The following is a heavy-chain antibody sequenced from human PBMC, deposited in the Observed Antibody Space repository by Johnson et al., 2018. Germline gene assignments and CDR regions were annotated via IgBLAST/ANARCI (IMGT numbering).Heavy chain of an antibody. V-gene: IGHV3-30*03. CDR3: ATGAISGVIYREFFQH. CDR1: GFSFSNYV. J-gene: IGHJ1*01. CDR2: TSNDEGIK. D-gene: IGHD3-10*01. Sequence: QVQLVQSGGGVVQPGWSLRLSCSASGFSFSNYVMHWVRQAPGKGLEWVAVTSNDEGIKYYVDSVKGRFNISRDNSKGTLYLQINSLRAEDTAVYYCATGAISGVIYREFFQHWGQGTLVTVSS.